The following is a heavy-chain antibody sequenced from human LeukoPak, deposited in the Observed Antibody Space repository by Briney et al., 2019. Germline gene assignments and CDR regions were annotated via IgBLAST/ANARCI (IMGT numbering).Heavy chain of an antibody. D-gene: IGHD2/OR15-2a*01. J-gene: IGHJ3*02. CDR3: AREVNRDAFDI. CDR1: GGSISSGSYY. CDR2: IYTSGST. Sequence: PSQTLSLTCTVSGGSISSGSYYWSWIRQPAGKGLEWIGRIYTSGSTNYNPSLKSRVTISVDTSKNQFSLKLSSVTAADTAVYYCAREVNRDAFDIWGQGTMVTVSS. V-gene: IGHV4-61*02.